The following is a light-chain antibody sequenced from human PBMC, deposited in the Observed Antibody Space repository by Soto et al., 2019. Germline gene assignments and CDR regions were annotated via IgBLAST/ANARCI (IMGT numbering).Light chain of an antibody. J-gene: IGKJ2*01. Sequence: EIVLTQSPGTLSLSPGERATLSCRASQSFSSSYLAWYQQKPGQALRLLIYGASSRATGIPDRFSGSGSGTDFTLTISRLEPEDFAVYYCQQYGSSPPYTFGQGTKLEIK. V-gene: IGKV3-20*01. CDR3: QQYGSSPPYT. CDR1: QSFSSSY. CDR2: GAS.